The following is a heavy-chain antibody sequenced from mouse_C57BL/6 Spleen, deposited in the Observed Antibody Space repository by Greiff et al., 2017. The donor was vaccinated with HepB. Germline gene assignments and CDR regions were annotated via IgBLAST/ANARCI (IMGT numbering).Heavy chain of an antibody. V-gene: IGHV1-19*01. J-gene: IGHJ1*03. CDR1: GYTFTDYY. CDR2: INPYNGGT. CDR3: ARGGYYYGSSYVHWYFDV. D-gene: IGHD1-1*01. Sequence: VQLQQSGPVLVKPGASVKMSCKASGYTFTDYYMNWVKQSHGKSLEWIGVINPYNGGTSYNQKFKGKATLTVDKSSSTAYMELNSLTSEDSAVYYCARGGYYYGSSYVHWYFDVWGTGTTVTVSS.